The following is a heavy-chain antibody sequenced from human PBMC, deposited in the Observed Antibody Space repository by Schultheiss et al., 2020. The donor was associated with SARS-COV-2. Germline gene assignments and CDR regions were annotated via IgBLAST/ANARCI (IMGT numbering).Heavy chain of an antibody. D-gene: IGHD3-10*01. V-gene: IGHV3-48*04. CDR1: GFTFRSYA. J-gene: IGHJ4*02. CDR2: IGTSGSII. Sequence: GGSLRLSCAASGFTFRSYAMTWVRQAPGKGLEWVSYIGTSGSIIYYADSVRGRFTISRDNAQNSLYLQMNSLRVEDTALYYCARERSPEGFDYWGQGTLVTVSS. CDR3: ARERSPEGFDY.